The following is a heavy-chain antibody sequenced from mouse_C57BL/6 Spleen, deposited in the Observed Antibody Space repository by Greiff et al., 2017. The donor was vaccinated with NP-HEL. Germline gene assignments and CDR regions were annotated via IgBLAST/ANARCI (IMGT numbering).Heavy chain of an antibody. Sequence: QQSCKASGYTFTSYWMHWVKQRPGRGLEWIGRIDPNSGGTKYNEKFKSKATLTVDKPSSTAYMQLSSLTSEDSAVYYCRIPTIEGNAMDYWGQGTSVTVSS. D-gene: IGHD1-1*01. CDR3: RIPTIEGNAMDY. J-gene: IGHJ4*01. CDR2: IDPNSGGT. CDR1: GYTFTSYW. V-gene: IGHV1-72*01.